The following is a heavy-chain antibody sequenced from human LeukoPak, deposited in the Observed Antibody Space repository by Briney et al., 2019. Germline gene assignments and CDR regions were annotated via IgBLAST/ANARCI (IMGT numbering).Heavy chain of an antibody. V-gene: IGHV3-21*01. CDR2: ISSSSSYI. J-gene: IGHJ4*02. CDR3: ASAEGVATGFDY. Sequence: GGSLRLSCAASGFTFSSYSMNWVRQAPGKGLEWVSSISSSSSYIYYADSVKGRFTISRDNAKNSLYLQMNSLRAEDTAVYYCASAEGVATGFDYWGQGTLVTVSS. CDR1: GFTFSSYS. D-gene: IGHD5-12*01.